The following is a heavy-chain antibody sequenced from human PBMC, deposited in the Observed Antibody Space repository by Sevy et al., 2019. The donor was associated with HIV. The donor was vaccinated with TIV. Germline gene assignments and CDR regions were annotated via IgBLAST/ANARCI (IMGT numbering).Heavy chain of an antibody. V-gene: IGHV3-7*01. D-gene: IGHD3-16*01. Sequence: GGSLRLSCEPSAFTFSGYWMTWVRQSPGKGLEWVATINRDATEKYYVDSVKGRFTVSRDNAKRALYLQINSLRPEDTAVYYCARDRGWGTLDYWGQGTLVTVSS. CDR3: ARDRGWGTLDY. CDR2: INRDATEK. CDR1: AFTFSGYW. J-gene: IGHJ4*02.